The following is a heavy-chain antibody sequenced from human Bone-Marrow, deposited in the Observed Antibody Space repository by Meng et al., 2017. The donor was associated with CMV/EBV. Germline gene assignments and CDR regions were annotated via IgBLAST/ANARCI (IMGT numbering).Heavy chain of an antibody. CDR3: ARGNYGDYVGGRAHFDY. J-gene: IGHJ4*02. Sequence: SISSGGYYWSWIRQNPGKGLEWIGYIYYSGSTYYNPSLKSRVTISVDTSKNQFSLKLSSVTAADTAVYYCARGNYGDYVGGRAHFDYWGQGTLVTVSS. V-gene: IGHV4-31*02. CDR2: IYYSGST. CDR1: SISSGGYY. D-gene: IGHD4-17*01.